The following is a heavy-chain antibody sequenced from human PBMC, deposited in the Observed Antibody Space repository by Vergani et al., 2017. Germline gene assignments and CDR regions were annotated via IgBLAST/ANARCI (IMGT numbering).Heavy chain of an antibody. CDR1: GGSFSGYY. CDR3: ARDGPRIAAAGRVEYFQH. J-gene: IGHJ1*01. D-gene: IGHD6-13*01. V-gene: IGHV4-34*01. Sequence: QVQLQQWGAGLLKPSETLSLTCAVYGGSFSGYYWSWIRQPPGKGLEWIGEINHSGSTNYNPSLKSRVTISVDTSKNQFSLKLSSVTAADTAVYYCARDGPRIAAAGRVEYFQHWGQGTLVTVSS. CDR2: INHSGST.